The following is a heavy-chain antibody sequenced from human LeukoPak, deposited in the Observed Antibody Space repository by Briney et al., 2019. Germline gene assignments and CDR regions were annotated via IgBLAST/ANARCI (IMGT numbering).Heavy chain of an antibody. D-gene: IGHD3-22*01. V-gene: IGHV3-11*01. CDR1: GFTFSDYY. J-gene: IGHJ4*02. Sequence: GGSLRLSCAASGFTFSDYYMSWIRQAPGKGLEWVSYISSSGSTIYYADSVKGRFTISRDNAKNLLYLQMNSLRAEDTAVYYCVREGGYYYGRSGYFDYWGQGTLVTVSS. CDR2: ISSSGSTI. CDR3: VREGGYYYGRSGYFDY.